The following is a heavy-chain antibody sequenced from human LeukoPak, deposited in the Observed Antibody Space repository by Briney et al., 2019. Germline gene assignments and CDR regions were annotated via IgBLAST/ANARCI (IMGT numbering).Heavy chain of an antibody. CDR1: GFTFDDYA. V-gene: IGHV3-9*01. J-gene: IGHJ3*02. Sequence: GGSLRLSCAASGFTFDDYAMHWVRQAPGKGLEWVSGISWNSGSIGYADSVKGRFTISRDNAKNSLYLQMNSLRAEDTALYYCAKEKNYGGPDAFDIWGQGTMVTVSS. CDR2: ISWNSGSI. CDR3: AKEKNYGGPDAFDI. D-gene: IGHD4-17*01.